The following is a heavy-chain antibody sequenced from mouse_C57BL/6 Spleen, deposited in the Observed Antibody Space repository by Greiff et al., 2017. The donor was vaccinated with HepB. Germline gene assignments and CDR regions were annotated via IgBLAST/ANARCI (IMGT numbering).Heavy chain of an antibody. CDR3: VGGGRTLYFDY. Sequence: QVQLQQSGPELVKPGASVKISCKASGYAFSSSWMNWVKQRPGKGLEWIGRIYPGDGDTNYNGKFKGKATLTADKSSSTAYMQRSSLTSEDSAVYFCVGGGRTLYFDYWGQGTTLTVSS. CDR2: IYPGDGDT. CDR1: GYAFSSSW. J-gene: IGHJ2*01. V-gene: IGHV1-82*01.